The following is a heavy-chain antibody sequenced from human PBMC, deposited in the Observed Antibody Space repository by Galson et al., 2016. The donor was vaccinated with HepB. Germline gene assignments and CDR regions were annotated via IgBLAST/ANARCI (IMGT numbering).Heavy chain of an antibody. CDR3: VAGAGWLPDY. J-gene: IGHJ4*02. CDR1: GLTFNIQY. D-gene: IGHD6-19*01. V-gene: IGHV3-7*03. CDR2: IEKDGSEE. Sequence: LRLSCAVSGLTFNIQYMSWVRQAPGQGLEWVANIEKDGSEENYVDSVKGRFTISRDNAKNSAYLQTNNVRAEDTAIYYCVAGAGWLPDYWGQGTLVSVSS.